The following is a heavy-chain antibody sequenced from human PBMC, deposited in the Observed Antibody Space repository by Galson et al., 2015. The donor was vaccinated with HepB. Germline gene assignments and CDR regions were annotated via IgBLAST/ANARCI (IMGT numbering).Heavy chain of an antibody. CDR1: GFTFHKAW. CDR2: IKSKTDGATT. V-gene: IGHV3-15*01. J-gene: IGHJ4*02. CDR3: STDLDF. Sequence: SLRLSCAGSGFTFHKAWMSWVRRAPGKGLEWVGRIKSKTDGATTAYAAPVQGRFTISRDDSKNTLYLQMNSLTPEDTAVYYCSTDLDFWGQGTPVPVSS.